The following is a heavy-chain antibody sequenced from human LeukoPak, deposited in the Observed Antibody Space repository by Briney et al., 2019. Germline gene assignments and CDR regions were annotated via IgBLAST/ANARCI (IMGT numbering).Heavy chain of an antibody. V-gene: IGHV4-39*07. CDR2: IYSGGGT. D-gene: IGHD3-16*01. CDR1: GGSISRGHYF. Sequence: SETLSLTFTVSGGSISRGHYFWGWIRQPPGQELEWIGSIYSGGGTHYNPSLNSRLTISADTSRNQFSLNLRSVTAADTAVYFCVRDGGNWDVDYWGQGTLVTVSS. CDR3: VRDGGNWDVDY. J-gene: IGHJ4*02.